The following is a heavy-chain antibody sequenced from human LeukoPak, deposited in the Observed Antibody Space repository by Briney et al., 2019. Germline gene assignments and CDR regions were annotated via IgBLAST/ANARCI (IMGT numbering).Heavy chain of an antibody. D-gene: IGHD2-8*01. J-gene: IGHJ4*02. CDR1: SIISARH. CDR3: ARDITVNWYYY. V-gene: IGHV4-38-2*02. CDR2: THPSGST. Sequence: SETLSLTCASQSIISARHWGWFRQAPGKGLEWIGSTHPSGSTYYNPSLMSRVTMSLDTSKNHFSLKMTSVTASDTAVYYCARDITVNWYYYWGQGTLVTVSS.